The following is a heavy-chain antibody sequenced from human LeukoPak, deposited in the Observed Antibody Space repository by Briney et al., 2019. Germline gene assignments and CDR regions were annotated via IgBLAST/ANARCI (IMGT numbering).Heavy chain of an antibody. V-gene: IGHV1-3*01. CDR2: INAGNGNT. CDR1: GYIFTDYA. Sequence: ASVKVSCKASGYIFTDYAINWVRQAPGERLEWMGWINAGNGNTKYSQKFQGRVTITRDRSAGTAYMELNSLRSEDTAVYYCARGRWSTTTASYYFDSWGQGSLVTVS. D-gene: IGHD5/OR15-5a*01. J-gene: IGHJ4*02. CDR3: ARGRWSTTTASYYFDS.